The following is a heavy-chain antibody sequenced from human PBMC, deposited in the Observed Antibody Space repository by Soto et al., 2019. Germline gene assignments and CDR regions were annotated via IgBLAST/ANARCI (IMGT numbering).Heavy chain of an antibody. D-gene: IGHD3-10*01. J-gene: IGHJ6*02. Sequence: QVPLVQSGAEVKKPGASVKVSCKVSGYTLTELSMHWVRQAPGKGLEWMGGFDPEDGETIYAQKFQGRVTMTEDTSTDTAYMELSSLRSEDTAVYYCTGKGSGSYYRTSGYYGMDVWGQGTTVTVSS. V-gene: IGHV1-24*01. CDR1: GYTLTELS. CDR2: FDPEDGET. CDR3: TGKGSGSYYRTSGYYGMDV.